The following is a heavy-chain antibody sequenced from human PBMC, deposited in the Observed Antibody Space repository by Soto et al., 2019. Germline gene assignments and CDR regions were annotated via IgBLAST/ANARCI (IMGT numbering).Heavy chain of an antibody. D-gene: IGHD3-10*01. Sequence: SATLSLTCAVSGGSISGSYYYWGWIRQPPGKVLEWIGSIYYSGRTYNNPSLRSRVSMSIDTSKDQFSLKLKSVTAANTALYFCARRRTSVETQAYFDVWGPGSLVTVSS. J-gene: IGHJ4*02. V-gene: IGHV4-39*01. CDR2: IYYSGRT. CDR3: ARRRTSVETQAYFDV. CDR1: GGSISGSYYY.